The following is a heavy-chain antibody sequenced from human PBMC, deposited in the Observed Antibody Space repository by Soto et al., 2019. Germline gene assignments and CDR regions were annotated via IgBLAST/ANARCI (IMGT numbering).Heavy chain of an antibody. CDR2: ISYDGSNK. CDR1: GFTFSSYG. CDR3: AKDLYYYDSSGPFDY. V-gene: IGHV3-30*18. Sequence: QVQLVESGGGVVQPGRSRRLSCAASGFTFSSYGMHWVRQAPGKGLEWVAVISYDGSNKYYADSVKGRFTISRDNSKNTLYLQMNSLRAEDTAVYYCAKDLYYYDSSGPFDYWGQGTLVTVSS. J-gene: IGHJ4*02. D-gene: IGHD3-22*01.